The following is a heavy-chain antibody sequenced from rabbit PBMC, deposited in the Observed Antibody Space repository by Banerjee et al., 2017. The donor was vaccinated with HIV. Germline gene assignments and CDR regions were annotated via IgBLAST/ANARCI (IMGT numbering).Heavy chain of an antibody. CDR2: TYAGTSDYT. Sequence: QELLVESGGGLVTLGGFMTLTCKASGFSFSSGYWICWVRQAPGKGLEWIACTYAGTSDYTYYATWAKGRFTISKTSWTTVTLQMTSLTAADTATYFCARDLAGVIGWNFDLWGQGTLVTVS. D-gene: IGHD4-1*01. CDR1: GFSFSSGYW. V-gene: IGHV1S45*01. CDR3: ARDLAGVIGWNFDL. J-gene: IGHJ4*01.